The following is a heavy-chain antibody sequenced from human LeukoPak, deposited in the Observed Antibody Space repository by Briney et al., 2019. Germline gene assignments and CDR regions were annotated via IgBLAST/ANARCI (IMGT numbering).Heavy chain of an antibody. J-gene: IGHJ6*02. CDR1: GFIFDDYA. V-gene: IGHV3-23*01. CDR3: AKWNSITSYWNYFGMDV. Sequence: PGGSLRLSCAASGFIFDDYAMSWARQAPGKGLEWVSGISGSGGSTYYADSVKGRFTISRDNSKKTLFLQMNSLRAEDTAVYYCAKWNSITSYWNYFGMDVWGQGTTVTVSS. CDR2: ISGSGGST. D-gene: IGHD1-1*01.